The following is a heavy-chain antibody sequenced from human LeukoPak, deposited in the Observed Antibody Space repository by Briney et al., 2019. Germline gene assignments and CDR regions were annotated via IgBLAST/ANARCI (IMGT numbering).Heavy chain of an antibody. V-gene: IGHV3-66*01. J-gene: IGHJ4*02. CDR3: ARGLLVDY. CDR2: IYSDGRT. CDR1: GFTFSSYA. Sequence: GGSLRLSCAASGFTFSSYAMTWVRQAPGKGLEWVSVIYSDGRTYYADSMKGKFSISRDNSKNTLYLQMHSLRVEDTAVYYCARGLLVDYWGQGTLVTVSS.